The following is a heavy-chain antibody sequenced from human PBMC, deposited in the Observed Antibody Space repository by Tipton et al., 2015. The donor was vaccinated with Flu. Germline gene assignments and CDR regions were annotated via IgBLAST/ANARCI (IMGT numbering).Heavy chain of an antibody. D-gene: IGHD3-22*01. Sequence: SLRLSCAASGFTFNRYWMHWVRQTPGKGLMWVSRINSDGSITRYADSVKGRFTISRDNAKNTLYLQMNSLRVEDTAVYYCARDHFDTSGYFDYYYDVDVWGQGTTVTFSS. J-gene: IGHJ6*02. CDR3: ARDHFDTSGYFDYYYDVDV. V-gene: IGHV3-74*01. CDR1: GFTFNRYW. CDR2: INSDGSIT.